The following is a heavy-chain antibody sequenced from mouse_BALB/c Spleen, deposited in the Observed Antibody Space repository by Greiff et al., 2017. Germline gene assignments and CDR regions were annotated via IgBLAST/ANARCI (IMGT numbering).Heavy chain of an antibody. CDR1: GYSFTGYF. CDR3: ARRDYYGSRGAMDY. D-gene: IGHD1-1*01. CDR2: INPYNGDT. Sequence: EVKLMESGPDLVKPGASVKISCKASGYSFTGYFMNWVMQSHGKSLEWIGRINPYNGDTFYNQKFKGKATLTVDKSSSTAHMELRSLASEDSAVYYCARRDYYGSRGAMDYWGQGTSVTVSS. J-gene: IGHJ4*01. V-gene: IGHV1-20*02.